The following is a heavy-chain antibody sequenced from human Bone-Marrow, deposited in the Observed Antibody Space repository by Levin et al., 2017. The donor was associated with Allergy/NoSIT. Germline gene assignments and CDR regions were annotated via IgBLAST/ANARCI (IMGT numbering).Heavy chain of an antibody. V-gene: IGHV3-7*01. CDR2: IKRDGSEK. J-gene: IGHJ4*02. CDR3: ARDGEAGGNDHDY. Sequence: PGGSLRLSCIVSGFTFSGHWMNWVRQAPGKGLEWVANIKRDGSEKYYVDSVKGRFTISRDNTKNSLYLQMNSLRVEDTAVYYCARDGEAGGNDHDYWGQGTLVTVSA. D-gene: IGHD1-1*01. CDR1: GFTFSGHW.